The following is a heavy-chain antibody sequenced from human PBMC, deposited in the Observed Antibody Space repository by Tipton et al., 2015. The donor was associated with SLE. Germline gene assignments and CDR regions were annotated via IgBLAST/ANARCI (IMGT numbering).Heavy chain of an antibody. J-gene: IGHJ3*02. D-gene: IGHD3/OR15-3a*01. CDR3: ARAQRGPIRAFDI. V-gene: IGHV4-39*07. CDR1: GGSISSGGYY. CDR2: INHSGST. Sequence: TLSLTCTVSGGSISSGGYYWSWIRQPPGKGLEWIGEINHSGSTNYNPSLKSRVTISVDTSKNQFSLKLSSVTAADTAVYYCARAQRGPIRAFDIWGQGTMLTVSS.